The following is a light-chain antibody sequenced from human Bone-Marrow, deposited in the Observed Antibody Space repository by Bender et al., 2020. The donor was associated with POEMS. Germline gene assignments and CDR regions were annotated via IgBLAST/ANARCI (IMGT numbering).Light chain of an antibody. CDR1: SSDVGGQNY. J-gene: IGLJ2*01. V-gene: IGLV2-14*03. CDR2: DVS. CDR3: SSYTTTSSVL. Sequence: QSALTQPASVSGSPGQSITISCTGTSSDVGGQNYVSWYQQHPGKAPKLIIYDVSYRPSGVSIRFSGPKSSNTPSLTISGLQAEDDAEYFCSSYTTTSSVLFGGGNKVTAL.